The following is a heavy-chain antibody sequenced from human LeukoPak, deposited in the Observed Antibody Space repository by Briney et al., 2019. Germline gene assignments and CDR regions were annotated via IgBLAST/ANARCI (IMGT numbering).Heavy chain of an antibody. CDR3: ARVGITGTTFDP. V-gene: IGHV4-59*11. D-gene: IGHD1-7*01. J-gene: IGHJ5*02. Sequence: PSEPLSLTCTVSGGSISSHYWSWIRQPPGKGLEWIGYIYYSGSTNYNPSLKSRVTISVDTSKNQFSLKLSSVTAADTAVYYCARVGITGTTFDPWGQGTLVTISS. CDR1: GGSISSHY. CDR2: IYYSGST.